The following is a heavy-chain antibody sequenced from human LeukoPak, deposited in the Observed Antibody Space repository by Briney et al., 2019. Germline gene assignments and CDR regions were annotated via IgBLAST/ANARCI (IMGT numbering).Heavy chain of an antibody. J-gene: IGHJ4*01. CDR3: MARGDSYGLFDY. D-gene: IGHD5-18*01. CDR1: GFTFSDSA. V-gene: IGHV3-73*01. CDR2: IRSKANTYAA. Sequence: GGSLRLSCAASGFTFSDSAMHWVRRTSGTGLEWVARIRSKANTYAASYAASVKGRFAISRDDSKNTASLQMNSLKTEDTAVYYCMARGDSYGLFDYWGHGTLVTVSS.